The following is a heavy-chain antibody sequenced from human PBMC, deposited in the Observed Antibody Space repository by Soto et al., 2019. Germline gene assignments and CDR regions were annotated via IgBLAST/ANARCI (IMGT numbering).Heavy chain of an antibody. V-gene: IGHV3-23*01. Sequence: GGSLRLSCAASGFTFSSYAMTWVRQAPGKGLEWVSIMSGSGVKTFYSDSVKGRFTISRDNSKNTLYLQMNSLRADDTAVYYCAKDLIEGAQGVFDYWGQGTLVTVSS. CDR1: GFTFSSYA. J-gene: IGHJ4*02. CDR2: MSGSGVKT. D-gene: IGHD1-26*01. CDR3: AKDLIEGAQGVFDY.